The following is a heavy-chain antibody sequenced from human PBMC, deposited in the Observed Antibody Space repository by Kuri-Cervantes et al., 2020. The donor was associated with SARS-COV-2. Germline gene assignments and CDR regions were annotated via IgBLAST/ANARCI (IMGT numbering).Heavy chain of an antibody. J-gene: IGHJ3*02. CDR3: ARARLEWLPDAFDI. CDR1: GFIFSSHS. Sequence: GESLKISCAASGFIFSSHSMNWVRQAPGKGLEWVSYISSSSSTIYYADSVKGRFTISRDNAKNSLYLQMNSLRAEDTAVYYCARARLEWLPDAFDIWGQGTMVTVSS. D-gene: IGHD3-3*01. V-gene: IGHV3-48*01. CDR2: ISSSSSTI.